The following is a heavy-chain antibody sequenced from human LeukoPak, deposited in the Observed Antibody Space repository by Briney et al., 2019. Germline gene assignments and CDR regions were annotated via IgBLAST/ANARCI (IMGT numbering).Heavy chain of an antibody. D-gene: IGHD3-22*01. CDR1: GYTFTSYG. CDR3: AREFYESSGAFWFDP. CDR2: ISAYNGNT. J-gene: IGHJ5*02. V-gene: IGHV1-18*03. Sequence: ASVKVSCKASGYTFTSYGISWVRQAPGQGLEWMGWISAYNGNTNYAQKLQGRVPMTTDTSTSTAYMELRSLRSDDMAVYYCAREFYESSGAFWFDPWGQGTLVTVSS.